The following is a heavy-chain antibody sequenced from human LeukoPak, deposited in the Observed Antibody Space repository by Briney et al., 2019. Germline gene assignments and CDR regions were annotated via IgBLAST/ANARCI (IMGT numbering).Heavy chain of an antibody. CDR1: GGSISSSSYY. CDR3: ARDSSGKLPGGVDY. CDR2: IYYSGST. V-gene: IGHV4-39*02. D-gene: IGHD3-22*01. Sequence: PSETLSLTCTVSGGSISSSSYYWGWIRQPPGKGLEWIGSIYYSGSTYYNPSLKSRVTISVDTSKNQFSLKLSSVTAADTAVYYCARDSSGKLPGGVDYWGQGTLVTVSS. J-gene: IGHJ4*02.